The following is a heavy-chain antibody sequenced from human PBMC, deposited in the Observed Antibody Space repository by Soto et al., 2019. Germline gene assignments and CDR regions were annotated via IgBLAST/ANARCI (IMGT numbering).Heavy chain of an antibody. J-gene: IGHJ4*02. CDR1: GFSLSPDDVG. D-gene: IGHD6-13*01. CDR3: SLSRYSVASFDY. Sequence: SGPTLVNPTQPLTLPCPFSGFSLSPDDVGVGWIRQPPGKALDWLAVFYWDDDKRYSPSLKSRLTITRDTSKNQVLLTMANMDPVDTATYFCSLSRYSVASFDYWGQGALVTVSS. CDR2: FYWDDDK. V-gene: IGHV2-5*02.